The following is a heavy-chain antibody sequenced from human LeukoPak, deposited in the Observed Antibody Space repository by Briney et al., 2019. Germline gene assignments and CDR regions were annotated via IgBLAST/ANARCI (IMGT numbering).Heavy chain of an antibody. CDR3: ARVPEIELWLQGWFDP. CDR1: GGSISSYY. CDR2: IYYSGST. D-gene: IGHD5-18*01. J-gene: IGHJ5*02. Sequence: SETLSLTCTVSGGSISSYYWSWIRQPPGKGLEWIGYIYYSGSTNYNPSLTSRVTISVDTSKNQFSLKLSSVTAADTAVYYCARVPEIELWLQGWFDPWGQGTLVTVSS. V-gene: IGHV4-59*01.